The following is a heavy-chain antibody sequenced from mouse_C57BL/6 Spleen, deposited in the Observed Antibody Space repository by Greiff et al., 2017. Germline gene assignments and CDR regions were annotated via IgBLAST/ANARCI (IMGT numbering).Heavy chain of an antibody. V-gene: IGHV10-1*01. CDR3: VRHGWDYWYFDV. CDR1: GFSFNTYA. D-gene: IGHD4-1*01. CDR2: IRSKSNNYAT. J-gene: IGHJ1*03. Sequence: EVMLVESGGGLVQPKGSLKLSCAASGFSFNTYAMNWVRQAPGKGLEWVARIRSKSNNYATYYADSVKDRFTISRDDSESMLYLQMNNLKTEDTAMYYCVRHGWDYWYFDVWGTGTTVTVSS.